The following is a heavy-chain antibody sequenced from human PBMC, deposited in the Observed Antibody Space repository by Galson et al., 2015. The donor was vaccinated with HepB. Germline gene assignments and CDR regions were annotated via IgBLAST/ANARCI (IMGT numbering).Heavy chain of an antibody. J-gene: IGHJ6*02. V-gene: IGHV3-23*01. CDR2: ISNSGGST. D-gene: IGHD1-26*01. Sequence: SLRLSCAASGFTFSTYAMSWVRQAPGKGLEWVSDISNSGGSTYYADSVKGRFTISRDNSKNTLYLQMNTLRAEDTAVYYCAKDKDSGSYYYAFGMDVWVQGTTVTVSS. CDR1: GFTFSTYA. CDR3: AKDKDSGSYYYAFGMDV.